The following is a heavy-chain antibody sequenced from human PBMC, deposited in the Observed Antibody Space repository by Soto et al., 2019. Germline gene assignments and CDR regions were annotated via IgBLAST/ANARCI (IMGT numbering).Heavy chain of an antibody. CDR2: FYPSGST. D-gene: IGHD6-19*01. V-gene: IGHV4-4*07. J-gene: IGHJ6*02. CDR3: ARATSVAGTNGQYFYHLDV. CDR1: GGSISSYY. Sequence: SETLSLTCTVSGGSISSYYWSWIRQPAGKGLEWMGRFYPSGSTNYNPSLESRVTMSVDTSKNQFSLKLSSVTAADTALYFCARATSVAGTNGQYFYHLDVWGQGTTVTVSS.